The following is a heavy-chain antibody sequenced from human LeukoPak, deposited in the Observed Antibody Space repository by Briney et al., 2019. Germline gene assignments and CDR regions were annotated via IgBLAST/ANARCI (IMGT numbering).Heavy chain of an antibody. V-gene: IGHV1-24*01. Sequence: GASVKVSCKVSGYTLTELSMHWVRQAPGKGLEWMGGFDPEDGETIYAQKFQGRVTMTEDTSTDTAYMELSSLRSEDTAVYYCATIFCSGGSCYEKTAFDYWGQGTLVTVSS. CDR2: FDPEDGET. J-gene: IGHJ4*02. CDR1: GYTLTELS. D-gene: IGHD2-15*01. CDR3: ATIFCSGGSCYEKTAFDY.